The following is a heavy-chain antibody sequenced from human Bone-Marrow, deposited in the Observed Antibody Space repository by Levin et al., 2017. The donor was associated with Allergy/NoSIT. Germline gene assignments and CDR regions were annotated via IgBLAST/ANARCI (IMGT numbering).Heavy chain of an antibody. CDR1: GGTFFSYT. D-gene: IGHD3-16*01. V-gene: IGHV1-69*02. CDR3: ACQGGGGDF. CDR2: IVPVLGMT. Sequence: GASVKVSCKASGGTFFSYTLSWVRQAPGQGLEWMGRIVPVLGMTNYAQKFQGRVTITADQSTTTTFMELSSLRSADTAGYYCACQGGGGDFWGQGTLVAVSS. J-gene: IGHJ4*02.